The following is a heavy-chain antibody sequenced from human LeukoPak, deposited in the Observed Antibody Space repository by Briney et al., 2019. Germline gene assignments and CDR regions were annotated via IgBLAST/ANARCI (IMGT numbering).Heavy chain of an antibody. V-gene: IGHV3-21*01. D-gene: IGHD3-9*01. CDR1: GFTFSSYS. CDR3: ARDRSTLRYFDWLSHGGHDY. CDR2: ISSSSSYI. Sequence: GGSLRLSCAASGFTFSSYSMNWVRQAPGKGLEWVSSISSSSSYIYYADSVKGRFTISRDNAKNSLYLQMNSLRAEDTAVYYCARDRSTLRYFDWLSHGGHDYWGQGTLVTVSS. J-gene: IGHJ4*02.